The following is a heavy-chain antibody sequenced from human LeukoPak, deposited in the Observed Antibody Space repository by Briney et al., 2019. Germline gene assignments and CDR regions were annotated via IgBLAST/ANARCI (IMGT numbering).Heavy chain of an antibody. CDR1: GGTFSSYA. CDR3: ARDRVYCSGGSCYPSYYLDS. D-gene: IGHD2-15*01. CDR2: IIPISETT. V-gene: IGHV1-69*01. Sequence: SSVKVSCKASGGTFSSYALSWVRQAPGQGLEWMGGIIPISETTKYAQKFQGRVTMTADESASTANMELSRLRSEDTAVYYCARDRVYCSGGSCYPSYYLDSWGQGTLVTVSP. J-gene: IGHJ4*02.